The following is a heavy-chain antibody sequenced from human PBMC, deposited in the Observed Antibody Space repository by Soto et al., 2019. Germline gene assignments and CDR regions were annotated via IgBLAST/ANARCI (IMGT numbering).Heavy chain of an antibody. D-gene: IGHD6-13*01. CDR3: ARVYSSSWYNPVDYMDV. CDR1: GFTVSSNY. V-gene: IGHV3-53*04. CDR2: IYSGGST. Sequence: GGSLRLSCAASGFTVSSNYMSWVRQAPGKGLEWVSVIYSGGSTYYADSVKGRFTISRHNSKNTLYLQMNSLRAEDTAVYYCARVYSSSWYNPVDYMDVWGKGTTVTVSS. J-gene: IGHJ6*03.